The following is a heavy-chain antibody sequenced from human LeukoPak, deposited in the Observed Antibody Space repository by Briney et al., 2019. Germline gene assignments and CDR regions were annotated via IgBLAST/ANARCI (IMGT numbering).Heavy chain of an antibody. J-gene: IGHJ4*02. CDR1: GGSFSGSY. Sequence: PSETLSLTCAVYGGSFSGSYWSWIRQPQGKGLGWIGVINHSGSTNYNPSLKSRVTISVDTSKNQFSLKLSSVTAADTAVYYCASRYCSSTSCLYYFDYWGQGTLVTVSS. V-gene: IGHV4-34*01. CDR2: INHSGST. D-gene: IGHD2-2*01. CDR3: ASRYCSSTSCLYYFDY.